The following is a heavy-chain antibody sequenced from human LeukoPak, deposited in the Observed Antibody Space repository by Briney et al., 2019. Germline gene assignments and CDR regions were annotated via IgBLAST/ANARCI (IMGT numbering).Heavy chain of an antibody. CDR1: GYTFTGYY. D-gene: IGHD4-23*01. Sequence: ASVKVSCKASGYTFTGYYMHWVRQAPGQGLEWMGRINPNSGGTNYAQKFQGRVTMTRDTSISTAYMELSRLRSEDTAVYYCTRADFGGNSDYYYYGMDVWGQGTTVTVSS. V-gene: IGHV1-2*06. CDR3: TRADFGGNSDYYYYGMDV. CDR2: INPNSGGT. J-gene: IGHJ6*02.